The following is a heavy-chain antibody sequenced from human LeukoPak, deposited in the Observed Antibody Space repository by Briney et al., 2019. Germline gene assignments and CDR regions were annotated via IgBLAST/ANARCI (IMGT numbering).Heavy chain of an antibody. CDR1: RYSFTNYW. V-gene: IGHV5-51*01. D-gene: IGHD1-1*01. CDR3: AKRPGRHAPWVS. CDR2: IYPGDSNT. J-gene: IGHJ5*02. Sequence: GESLKISCKDSRYSFTNYWIGWVRQMPGKGLEWMGIIYPGDSNTTYSPSFQGQVTISADKSISTACLQWSSLKASDTAIYYCAKRPGRHAPWVSWGQGTLVTVSS.